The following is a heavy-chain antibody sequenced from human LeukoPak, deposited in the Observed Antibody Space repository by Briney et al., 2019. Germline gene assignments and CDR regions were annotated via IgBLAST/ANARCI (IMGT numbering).Heavy chain of an antibody. D-gene: IGHD4-11*01. Sequence: SVKVSCKASGGTFSSYAISWVRQAPGQGLEWMGGIIPIFGTANYAQKFQGRVTITADESTSTAYMELSSLRSEDTAVYYCARDFSSVTTGRFDPWGQGTLVTVSS. V-gene: IGHV1-69*01. CDR1: GGTFSSYA. J-gene: IGHJ5*02. CDR3: ARDFSSVTTGRFDP. CDR2: IIPIFGTA.